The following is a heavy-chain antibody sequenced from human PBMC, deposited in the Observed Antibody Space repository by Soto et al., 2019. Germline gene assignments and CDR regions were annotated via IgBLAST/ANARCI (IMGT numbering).Heavy chain of an antibody. CDR1: GYRFTYYK. CDR3: ATWVDYGDFEGFDF. V-gene: IGHV1-2*04. Sequence: APVKVSSKTSGYRFTYYKLHWVRQAPGQGLEWMGWVDPNGGGSNSAQKFQGSVTMTWDTSITTAYLDLTRLTTNDTATYFCATWVDYGDFEGFDFWGQGTLVTVSS. CDR2: VDPNGGGS. D-gene: IGHD4-17*01. J-gene: IGHJ4*02.